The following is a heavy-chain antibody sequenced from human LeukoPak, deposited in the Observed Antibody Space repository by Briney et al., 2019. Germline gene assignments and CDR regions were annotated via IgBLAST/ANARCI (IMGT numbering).Heavy chain of an antibody. CDR1: GFTFSSYA. D-gene: IGHD6-19*01. Sequence: TGGSLRLSCAASGFTFSSYAMHWVRQAPGKGLEWVAVISYDGSNKYYADSVKGRFTISRDNSKNTLYLQMNSLRAEDTAVYYCARAEEIAVAEDYWGQGTLVTVSS. V-gene: IGHV3-30*04. CDR3: ARAEEIAVAEDY. CDR2: ISYDGSNK. J-gene: IGHJ4*02.